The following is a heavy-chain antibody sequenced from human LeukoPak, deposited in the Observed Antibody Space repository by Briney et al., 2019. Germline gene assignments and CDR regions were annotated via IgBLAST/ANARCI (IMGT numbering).Heavy chain of an antibody. D-gene: IGHD6-13*01. V-gene: IGHV3-23*01. CDR1: GFTFSSYW. CDR2: ISGSGGST. Sequence: GGSLRLSCAASGFTFSSYWMSWVRQAPGKGLEWVSAISGSGGSTYYADSVKGRFTISRDNSKNTLYLQMNSLRAEDTAVYYCAKAGSSWPRGYYFDYWGQGTLVTVSS. CDR3: AKAGSSWPRGYYFDY. J-gene: IGHJ4*02.